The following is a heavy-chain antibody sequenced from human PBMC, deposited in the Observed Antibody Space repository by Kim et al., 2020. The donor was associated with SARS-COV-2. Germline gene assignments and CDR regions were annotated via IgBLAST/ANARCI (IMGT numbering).Heavy chain of an antibody. CDR1: GGSISSYY. J-gene: IGHJ5*02. Sequence: SETLSLTCTVSGGSISSYYWSWIRQPPGKGLEWIGYIYYSGSTNYNPSLKSRVTISVDTSKNQFSLKLSSVTAADTAVYYCARHGSRGLLWFGELLPPKTRNWFDPWGQGTLVTVSS. CDR2: IYYSGST. CDR3: ARHGSRGLLWFGELLPPKTRNWFDP. V-gene: IGHV4-59*08. D-gene: IGHD3-10*01.